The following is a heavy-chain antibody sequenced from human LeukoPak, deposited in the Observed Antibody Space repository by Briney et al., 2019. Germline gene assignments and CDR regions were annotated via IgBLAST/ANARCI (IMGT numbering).Heavy chain of an antibody. V-gene: IGHV3-20*04. J-gene: IGHJ1*01. CDR1: GFTFDDYG. CDR3: ARLGAYCGGDCYSGAEYFQH. Sequence: GGSLRLSCAASGFTFDDYGVSWVRQAPGKGLEWVSGINWNGGSTGYADSVKGRFTISRDNAKNSLYLQMNSLRAEDTALYYCARLGAYCGGDCYSGAEYFQHWGQGTLVTVSS. D-gene: IGHD2-21*02. CDR2: INWNGGST.